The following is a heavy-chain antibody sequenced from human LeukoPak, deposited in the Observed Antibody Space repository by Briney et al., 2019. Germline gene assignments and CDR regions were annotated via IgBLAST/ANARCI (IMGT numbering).Heavy chain of an antibody. CDR3: ARETTVTTWNRDYYYMDV. Sequence: ASVKVSCKASGGTLNTYAVSWVRQAPGQGLEWMGGIIPIFGTANYAQKFQGRVTITADKSTSTAYMELSSLRSEDTAVYYCARETTVTTWNRDYYYMDVWGKGTTVTVSS. CDR2: IIPIFGTA. J-gene: IGHJ6*03. V-gene: IGHV1-69*06. D-gene: IGHD4-11*01. CDR1: GGTLNTYA.